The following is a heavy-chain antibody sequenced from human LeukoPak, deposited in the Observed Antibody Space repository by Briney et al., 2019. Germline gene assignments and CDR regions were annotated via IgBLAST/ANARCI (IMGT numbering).Heavy chain of an antibody. Sequence: GGSLRLSCAASGLTFSSYAMSWVRQAPGKGLEWVSTISGGGYTTYYADSVRGRFTISRDNSKNTLFLQMNSLRPEDTAVYYCAKDPHPSYCPRECYGGWGQGTLVTVSS. CDR3: AKDPHPSYCPRECYGG. V-gene: IGHV3-23*01. CDR2: ISGGGYTT. CDR1: GLTFSSYA. J-gene: IGHJ4*02. D-gene: IGHD4/OR15-4a*01.